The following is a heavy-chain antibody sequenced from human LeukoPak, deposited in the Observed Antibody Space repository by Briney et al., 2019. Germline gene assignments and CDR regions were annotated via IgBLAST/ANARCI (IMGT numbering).Heavy chain of an antibody. D-gene: IGHD1-1*01. V-gene: IGHV3-74*01. Sequence: PGGSLRLSCAASGFTFSNYWMHWVRQAPGKGLVWVSRFISGGSYTTYADSVKGRFTISRDNAKNTLYLQMNILRAEDTAVYYCARGPGNYYFDYWGQGTLVTVSS. J-gene: IGHJ4*02. CDR3: ARGPGNYYFDY. CDR1: GFTFSNYW. CDR2: FISGGSYT.